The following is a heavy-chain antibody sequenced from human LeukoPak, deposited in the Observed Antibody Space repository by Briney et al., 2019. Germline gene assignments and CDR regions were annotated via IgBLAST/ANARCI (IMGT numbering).Heavy chain of an antibody. Sequence: GRSLRLSCAASGFTFSSYSMNWVRQAPGKGLEWVSYISSSSSTIYYADSVKGRFTISRDNAKNSLYLQMNSLRAEDTAVYYCAPWAVAGRGAPYYFDYWGQGTLVTVSS. CDR1: GFTFSSYS. CDR3: APWAVAGRGAPYYFDY. V-gene: IGHV3-48*01. D-gene: IGHD6-19*01. CDR2: ISSSSSTI. J-gene: IGHJ4*02.